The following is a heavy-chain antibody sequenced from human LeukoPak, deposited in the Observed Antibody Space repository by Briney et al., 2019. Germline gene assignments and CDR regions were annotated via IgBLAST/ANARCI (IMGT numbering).Heavy chain of an antibody. V-gene: IGHV1-2*02. CDR1: GYTFTGCY. Sequence: GASVKVSFTASGYTFTGCYMHWVRQAPGQGLEWMGWINPNSGGTNYAQKFQGRVTMTRDTSISTAYMELSRLRSDDTAVYYCAKRGVRGYSYGINWFPPWGQGTLVTVSS. J-gene: IGHJ5*02. CDR3: AKRGVRGYSYGINWFPP. D-gene: IGHD5-18*01. CDR2: INPNSGGT.